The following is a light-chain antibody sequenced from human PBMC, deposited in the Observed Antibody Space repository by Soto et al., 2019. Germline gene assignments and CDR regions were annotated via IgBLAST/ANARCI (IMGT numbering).Light chain of an antibody. CDR1: NIGVKS. V-gene: IGLV3-21*02. Sequence: SYELTQPPSVSVAPGQTAKITCGGENIGVKSVNWYLQKPGQAPVLGVYDDSDRPSGIPERFSGSNSNDGATLTISRVEAGDEADYYCQVWDTYVDHGVFGGGTKLTVL. J-gene: IGLJ3*02. CDR3: QVWDTYVDHGV. CDR2: DDS.